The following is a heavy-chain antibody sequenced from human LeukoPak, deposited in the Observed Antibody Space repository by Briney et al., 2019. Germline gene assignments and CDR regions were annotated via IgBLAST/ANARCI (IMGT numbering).Heavy chain of an antibody. D-gene: IGHD6-6*01. CDR3: ARSIAARRYFDY. CDR1: GGSISSYY. J-gene: IGHJ4*02. Sequence: SETLSLTCTVSGGSISSYYWSWIRQPPGKGLEWIGYIYYSGSTNHNPSLKSRVTISVDTSKNQFSLKLSSVTAADTAVYYCARSIAARRYFDYWGQGTLVTVSS. CDR2: IYYSGST. V-gene: IGHV4-59*08.